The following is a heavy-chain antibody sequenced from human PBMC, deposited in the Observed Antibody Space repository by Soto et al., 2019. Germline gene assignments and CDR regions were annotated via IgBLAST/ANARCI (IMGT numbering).Heavy chain of an antibody. CDR1: GVYIGNNQ. V-gene: IGHV4-59*01. D-gene: IGHD3-10*01. J-gene: IGHJ4*02. CDR2: MYYNGAT. CDR3: ARGKPSPGLGTYYNRYDY. Sequence: SETLSLTCTVSGVYIGNNQCSWIRQSPGKGLEWIANMYYNGATKYNPSLESRVAMSIDTSKNQFSLSLSSVTAADTAVYYCARGKPSPGLGTYYNRYDYWGQGTLVTVSS.